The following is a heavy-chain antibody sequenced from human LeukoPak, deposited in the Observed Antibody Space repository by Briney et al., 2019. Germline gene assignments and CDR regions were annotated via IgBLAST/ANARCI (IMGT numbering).Heavy chain of an antibody. CDR3: ARHSKYSSGWYPMYYFDY. D-gene: IGHD6-19*01. J-gene: IGHJ4*02. Sequence: SETLSLTCTVSGGSISGGGYYWSWIRQHPGKGLEWIGYIYYSGSTYYNPSLKSRVTISVDTSKNQFSLKLSSVTAADTAVYYCARHSKYSSGWYPMYYFDYWGQGTLVTVSS. CDR1: GGSISGGGYY. CDR2: IYYSGST. V-gene: IGHV4-31*03.